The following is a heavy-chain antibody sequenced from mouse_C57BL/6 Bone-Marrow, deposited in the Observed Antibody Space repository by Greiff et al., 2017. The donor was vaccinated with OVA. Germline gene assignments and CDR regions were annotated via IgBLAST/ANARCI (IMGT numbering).Heavy chain of an antibody. Sequence: VQLKESGAELARPGASVKMSCKASGYTFTSYTMHWVKQRTGQGLEWIGNINPSSGYTKYNQKFKDKATLTADKSSSTAYMQLSRLTSEDTAIYYCARSDPIDYWGKGTTITVSS. V-gene: IGHV1-4*01. J-gene: IGHJ2*01. CDR2: INPSSGYT. CDR3: ARSDPIDY. CDR1: GYTFTSYT.